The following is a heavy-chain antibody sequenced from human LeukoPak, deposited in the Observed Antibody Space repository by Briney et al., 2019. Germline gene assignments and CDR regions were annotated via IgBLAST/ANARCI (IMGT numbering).Heavy chain of an antibody. Sequence: GGSLRLSCAASGSTVTTTYLSWVRQAPGKGLEWVSLIYSGGSTCYADSVKGRFTISRDKSKNTLYPQMNSLRDDDTAVYYCARASTDNWYNYFDFWGQGTQVTVSS. J-gene: IGHJ4*02. V-gene: IGHV3-66*01. D-gene: IGHD1/OR15-1a*01. CDR2: IYSGGST. CDR3: ARASTDNWYNYFDF. CDR1: GSTVTTTY.